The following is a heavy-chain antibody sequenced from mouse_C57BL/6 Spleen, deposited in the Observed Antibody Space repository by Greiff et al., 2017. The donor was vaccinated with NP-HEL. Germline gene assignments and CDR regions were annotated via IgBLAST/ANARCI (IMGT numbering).Heavy chain of an antibody. Sequence: VQLQQSGAELVRPGASVKLSCTASGFNIKDDYMHWVKQRPEQGLEWIGWIDPENGDTEYASKFQGKATITADTSSNTAYLQLSSLTSEDTAVYYCTNYDGYYYAMDYWGQGTSVTVSS. J-gene: IGHJ4*01. V-gene: IGHV14-4*01. D-gene: IGHD1-1*01. CDR1: GFNIKDDY. CDR2: IDPENGDT. CDR3: TNYDGYYYAMDY.